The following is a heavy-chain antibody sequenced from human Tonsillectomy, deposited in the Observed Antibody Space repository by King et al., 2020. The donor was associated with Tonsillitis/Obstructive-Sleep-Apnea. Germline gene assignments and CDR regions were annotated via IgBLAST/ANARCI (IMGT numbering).Heavy chain of an antibody. J-gene: IGHJ6*03. Sequence: QLVQSGAEVKKPGESLRISCKGSGYSFTSYWIDWVRQMPGKGLEWMGTIDPSDSYTNYSPSFQGHVTISTDKSISTAYRRWSSLQASDTAMYYCARRYFDGDYYYDMDVWGKGTTLTVS. CDR3: ARRYFDGDYYYDMDV. CDR2: IDPSDSYT. V-gene: IGHV5-10-1*01. CDR1: GYSFTSYW. D-gene: IGHD3-9*01.